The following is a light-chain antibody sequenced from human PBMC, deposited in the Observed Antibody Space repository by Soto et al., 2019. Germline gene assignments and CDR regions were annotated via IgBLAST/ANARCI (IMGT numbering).Light chain of an antibody. Sequence: DIQMTQSPPTLSESVGDRVTITCRASQSISSWLAWYQQRPGKAPNLLIYDVSSLESGVPSRFSGSGSGTEFTLTISSLQPDDFATYYCQQYTNYPWTFGQGTKVEIK. CDR3: QQYTNYPWT. J-gene: IGKJ1*01. CDR1: QSISSW. V-gene: IGKV1-5*01. CDR2: DVS.